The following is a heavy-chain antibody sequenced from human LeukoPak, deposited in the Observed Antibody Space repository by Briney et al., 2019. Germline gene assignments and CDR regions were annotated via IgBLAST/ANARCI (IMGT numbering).Heavy chain of an antibody. Sequence: GGSLRLSCAVSGFTFSSYWMHWVRQAPGKGLVWVSRINSDESSTSYADSVKGRFTISRDNAKNTLFLQMNSLRVEDTALYYWAKGGQYSTGPPSYWGQGTLVTVSS. V-gene: IGHV3-74*01. D-gene: IGHD6-19*01. J-gene: IGHJ4*02. CDR3: AKGGQYSTGPPSY. CDR1: GFTFSSYW. CDR2: INSDESST.